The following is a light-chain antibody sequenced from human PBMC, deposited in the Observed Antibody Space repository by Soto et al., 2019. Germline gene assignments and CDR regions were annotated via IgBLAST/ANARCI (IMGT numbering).Light chain of an antibody. CDR2: SAS. CDR1: QSVSSSY. Sequence: EIVLTQSPGTLSLSPGERATLSCRASQSVSSSYLAWYQQKPGQAPRLLIYSASTRATGIPDRFSGSGSGTDFTLTISSLQSEDFAVYYCQQYNNWPITFGQGTRLEI. CDR3: QQYNNWPIT. V-gene: IGKV3-20*01. J-gene: IGKJ5*01.